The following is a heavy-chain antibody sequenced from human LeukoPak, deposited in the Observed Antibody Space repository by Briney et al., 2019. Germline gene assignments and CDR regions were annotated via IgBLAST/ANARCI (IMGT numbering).Heavy chain of an antibody. V-gene: IGHV4-39*01. CDR1: GGSISSSSYS. D-gene: IGHD6-6*01. Sequence: SKTLSLTCTVSGGSISSSSYSWGWIRQPPGKGLEWIGSIYYSGSTYYNPSLKSRVTISVDTSKNQFSLKLSSVTAADTAVYYCARQGSSSSELNYWGQGTLVTVSS. CDR3: ARQGSSSSELNY. CDR2: IYYSGST. J-gene: IGHJ4*02.